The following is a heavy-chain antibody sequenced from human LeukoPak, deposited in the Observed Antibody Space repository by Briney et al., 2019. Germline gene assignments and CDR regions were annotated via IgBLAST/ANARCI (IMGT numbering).Heavy chain of an antibody. D-gene: IGHD4-17*01. CDR3: ARAGYGYYFDY. CDR2: ISSSSSTI. J-gene: IGHJ4*02. Sequence: GGSLRLSCAASGFTFSSYSMNWVRQAPGKGLKWVSYISSSSSTIYYADSVKGRFTISRDNAKNSLYLQMNSLRAEDTAVYYCARAGYGYYFDYWGQGTLVTVSS. CDR1: GFTFSSYS. V-gene: IGHV3-48*01.